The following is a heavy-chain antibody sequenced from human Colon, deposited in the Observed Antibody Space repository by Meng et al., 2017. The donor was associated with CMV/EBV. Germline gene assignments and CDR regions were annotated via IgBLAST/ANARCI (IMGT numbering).Heavy chain of an antibody. CDR3: ARDPYIKAFDL. CDR1: GFMFSRFW. D-gene: IGHD4-11*01. J-gene: IGHJ3*01. V-gene: IGHV3-7*01. CDR2: IKEDGSEK. Sequence: LSLTCAASGFMFSRFWMTWLRQAPGRGPELVAHIKEDGSEKYFMASVKGRCTISRDNARNSLYLQIHSLRVENTAVYYCARDPYIKAFDLWGQGTMVTVSS.